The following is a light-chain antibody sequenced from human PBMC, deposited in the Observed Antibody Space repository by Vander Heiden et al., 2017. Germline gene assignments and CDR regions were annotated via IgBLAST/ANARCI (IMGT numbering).Light chain of an antibody. Sequence: QSALTQPPSASGSPGHSVTISCTGTNTDVGGYNYVSWYQQSPGKAPKLIIYEVTKRPSGVPDRFSASKSGNTASLTVSGLQAEDEADYYCSSYGGRNNYVFGSGTKITVL. CDR2: EVT. J-gene: IGLJ1*01. CDR3: SSYGGRNNYV. V-gene: IGLV2-8*01. CDR1: NTDVGGYNY.